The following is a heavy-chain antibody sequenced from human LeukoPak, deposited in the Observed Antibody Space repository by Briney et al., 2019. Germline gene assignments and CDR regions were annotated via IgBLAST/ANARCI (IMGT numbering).Heavy chain of an antibody. D-gene: IGHD2-15*01. CDR2: SIPIFGTA. CDR3: ARGSIGYCSGGSCYSGHY. V-gene: IGHV1-69*13. J-gene: IGHJ4*02. CDR1: GGTFSSYA. Sequence: GASVKVSCKASGGTFSSYAISWARQAPGQGLEWMGGSIPIFGTANYAQKFQGRVTITADESTSTAYMELSSLRSEDTAVYYCARGSIGYCSGGSCYSGHYWGQGTLVTVSS.